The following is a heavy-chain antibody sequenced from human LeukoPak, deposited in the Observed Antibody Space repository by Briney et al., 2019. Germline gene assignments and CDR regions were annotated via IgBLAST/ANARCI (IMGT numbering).Heavy chain of an antibody. CDR1: GFTFNSFG. J-gene: IGHJ4*02. D-gene: IGHD1-7*01. CDR2: IWFDGNHI. CDR3: ARDVYAGNYGLYFDY. Sequence: PGRSLRLSCAASGFTFNSFGMHWVRQAPGKGLEWVAVIWFDGNHIFYADSVKGRFTISRDNSKNTLYLQMDSLRGEDTAVYYCARDVYAGNYGLYFDYWGQGTLVTVSS. V-gene: IGHV3-33*01.